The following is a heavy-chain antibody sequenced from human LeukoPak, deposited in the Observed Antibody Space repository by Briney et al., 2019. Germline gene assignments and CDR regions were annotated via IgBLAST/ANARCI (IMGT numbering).Heavy chain of an antibody. J-gene: IGHJ5*02. CDR2: ISGGGGST. CDR1: GFTFSSHA. V-gene: IGHV3-23*01. D-gene: IGHD1-26*01. CDR3: AKSGWVINWFDP. Sequence: GGSLRLSCEVSGFTFSSHAMGWVRQAPGEGLEWVSVISGGGGSTYYTDSLKGRFTISRDNSKNTLYLQMNSLTAADTAVYYCAKSGWVINWFDPWGQGTLVTVSS.